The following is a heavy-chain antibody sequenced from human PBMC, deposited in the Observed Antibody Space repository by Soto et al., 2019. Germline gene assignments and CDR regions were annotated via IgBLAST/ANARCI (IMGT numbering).Heavy chain of an antibody. Sequence: SETLSLTCTVSGGSISSYYWSWLRQPPGKGLEWIGYIYYSGSTNYNPSLKSRVTISVDTSKNRFSLKLSSVTAADTAVYYCARDLNEYGASWGQGTLVTVS. J-gene: IGHJ4*02. CDR2: IYYSGST. D-gene: IGHD4-17*01. V-gene: IGHV4-59*01. CDR3: ARDLNEYGAS. CDR1: GGSISSYY.